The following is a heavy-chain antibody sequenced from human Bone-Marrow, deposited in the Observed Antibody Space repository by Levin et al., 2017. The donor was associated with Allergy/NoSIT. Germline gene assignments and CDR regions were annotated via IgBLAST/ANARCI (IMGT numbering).Heavy chain of an antibody. D-gene: IGHD3-16*01. J-gene: IGHJ4*02. Sequence: PWGSLRLSCAAYGFSFKTYEMNLFRQAPGKGLEWVSYISGSGHNIYYADSVKGRFTISRDNAKNSVFLQMYSLRTEDTAVYYCARVLTRWAYADYWGQGVLVTVSS. CDR3: ARVLTRWAYADY. CDR2: ISGSGHNI. CDR1: GFSFKTYE. V-gene: IGHV3-48*03.